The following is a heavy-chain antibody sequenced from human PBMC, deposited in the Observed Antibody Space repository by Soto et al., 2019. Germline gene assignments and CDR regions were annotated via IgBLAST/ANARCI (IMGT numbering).Heavy chain of an antibody. Sequence: GGSLRLSCAASGFTFSNSAMSWVRQAPGRGLEWVSAISGSGGSTYYADSVKGRFTISRDNSKNTLYLQMNSLRAEDTAVYYCAKDRNYDFWSGYHNWFDPWGQGTLVTVSS. V-gene: IGHV3-23*01. J-gene: IGHJ5*02. CDR2: ISGSGGST. D-gene: IGHD3-3*01. CDR1: GFTFSNSA. CDR3: AKDRNYDFWSGYHNWFDP.